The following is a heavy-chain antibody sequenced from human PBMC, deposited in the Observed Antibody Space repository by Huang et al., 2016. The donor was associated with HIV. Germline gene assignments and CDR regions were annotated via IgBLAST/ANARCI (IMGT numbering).Heavy chain of an antibody. V-gene: IGHV3-7*01. CDR3: ASNGYSNNWGDPFDF. CDR2: VKQDGSEK. J-gene: IGHJ3*01. Sequence: EVQLVESGGGLVQPGGSLRLSCAASGFTFTRYWMSLVRQAPCEGLEWVANVKQDGSEKDYVDSVKGRFTSSRDNAKSSLYLQMNSLRAEDTAMYYCASNGYSNNWGDPFDFWGQGTMVTVSS. CDR1: GFTFTRYW. D-gene: IGHD6-13*01.